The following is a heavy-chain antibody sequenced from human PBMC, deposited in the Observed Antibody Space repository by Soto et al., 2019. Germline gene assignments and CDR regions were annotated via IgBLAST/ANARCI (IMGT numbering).Heavy chain of an antibody. D-gene: IGHD3-3*01. V-gene: IGHV3-21*01. J-gene: IGHJ4*02. CDR1: GFTFSSYS. Sequence: GGSLRLSCAASGFTFSSYSMNWFRQAPGKGLEWVSSISSSSSYIYYADSVKGRFTISRDNAKNSLYLQMNSLRAEDTAVYYCARDSNTIFGVVIPPRVFDYWGQGTLVTVSS. CDR2: ISSSSSYI. CDR3: ARDSNTIFGVVIPPRVFDY.